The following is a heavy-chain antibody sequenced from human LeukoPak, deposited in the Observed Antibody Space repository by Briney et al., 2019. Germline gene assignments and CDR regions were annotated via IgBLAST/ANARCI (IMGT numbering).Heavy chain of an antibody. CDR1: GASISNYY. Sequence: SETLSLTCTVSGASISNYYWNWIRQPAGRGLEWIGRIDTSGTAKYNPSLKSRVTISLDTFKNQFSLRLTSAAAADTAIYYCARGSKKTVYHTLDYWGQGILVTVSS. D-gene: IGHD2-2*01. CDR3: ARGSKKTVYHTLDY. CDR2: IDTSGTA. V-gene: IGHV4-4*07. J-gene: IGHJ4*02.